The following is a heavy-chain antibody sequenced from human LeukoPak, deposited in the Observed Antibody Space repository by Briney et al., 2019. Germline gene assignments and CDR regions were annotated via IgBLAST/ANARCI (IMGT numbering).Heavy chain of an antibody. V-gene: IGHV3-30*04. D-gene: IGHD6-13*01. CDR3: ARAGGQLLHGFGYFEY. CDR2: ISYDGSNK. CDR1: GFTFSNYT. Sequence: GGSLRLSCAASGFTFSNYTMHWVRQAPGKGLEWVAVISYDGSNKYYADSVKGRFTISRDNSKNTLYLQMNSLRAEDTAVYYCARAGGQLLHGFGYFEYWGQGTLVTVSA. J-gene: IGHJ4*02.